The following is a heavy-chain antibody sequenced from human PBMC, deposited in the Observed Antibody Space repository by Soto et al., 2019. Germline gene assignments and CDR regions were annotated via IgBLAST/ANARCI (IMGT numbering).Heavy chain of an antibody. V-gene: IGHV4-31*03. CDR3: ASSVVPDNWFDP. D-gene: IGHD2-2*01. J-gene: IGHJ5*02. CDR1: GGSISSGGYY. Sequence: SETLSLTCTVSGGSISSGGYYWSWIRQHPGKGLEWIGYIYYSGSTYYNPSLKSRVTISVDTSKNQFSLKLSSVTAADTAVYYCASSVVPDNWFDPWGQGTLVTVSS. CDR2: IYYSGST.